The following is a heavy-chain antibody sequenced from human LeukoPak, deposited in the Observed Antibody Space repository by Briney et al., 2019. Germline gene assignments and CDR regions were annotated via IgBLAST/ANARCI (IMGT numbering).Heavy chain of an antibody. V-gene: IGHV3-23*01. CDR2: ISGSGGST. CDR3: AKGGYCSGGSCYDDY. D-gene: IGHD2-15*01. J-gene: IGHJ4*02. Sequence: PGGSLRLSCAASGFTFSSYAMSWVRQAPGKGLEWVSAISGSGGSTYYADSVKGRFTISRDNSKNTLYLQMNSLRAEDTALYYCAKGGYCSGGSCYDDYWGQGTLVTVPS. CDR1: GFTFSSYA.